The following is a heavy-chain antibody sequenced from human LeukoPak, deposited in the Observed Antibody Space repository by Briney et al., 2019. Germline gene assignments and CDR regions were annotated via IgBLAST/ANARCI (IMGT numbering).Heavy chain of an antibody. D-gene: IGHD3-10*01. CDR2: ISYDGSNK. CDR3: AKAYGSGTWALAG. CDR1: GFTFSSYG. J-gene: IGHJ4*02. V-gene: IGHV3-30*18. Sequence: GRSLRLSCAASGFTFSSYGMHWVRQAPGKGLEWVAVISYDGSNKYYADSVKGRSTISRDNSKNTLYLQMNSLRAEDTAVYYCAKAYGSGTWALAGWGQGTLVTVSS.